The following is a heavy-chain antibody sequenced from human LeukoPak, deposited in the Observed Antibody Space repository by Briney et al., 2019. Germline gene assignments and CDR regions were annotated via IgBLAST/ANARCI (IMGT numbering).Heavy chain of an antibody. D-gene: IGHD5-18*01. J-gene: IGHJ4*02. Sequence: ASVKVSCKASGGTFSSYAISWVRQAPGQGLEWMGRIIPILGIANYAQRFQGRVTITADKSTSTAYMELSSLRSEDTAVYYCARSEYKIQLWLAYWGQGTLVTVSS. CDR2: IIPILGIA. CDR3: ARSEYKIQLWLAY. V-gene: IGHV1-69*04. CDR1: GGTFSSYA.